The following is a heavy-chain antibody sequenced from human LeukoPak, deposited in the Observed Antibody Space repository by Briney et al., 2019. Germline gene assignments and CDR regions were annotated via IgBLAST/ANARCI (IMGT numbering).Heavy chain of an antibody. Sequence: SVKVSCKASVGTFSSYAISWVRQAPGQGLEWMGGIIPIFGTANYAQKFQGRVTITTDESTSTAYMELSSLRSEDTAVYYCATYPIFWSGPHPFDYWGQGTLVTVSS. CDR2: IIPIFGTA. V-gene: IGHV1-69*05. J-gene: IGHJ4*02. D-gene: IGHD3-3*01. CDR1: VGTFSSYA. CDR3: ATYPIFWSGPHPFDY.